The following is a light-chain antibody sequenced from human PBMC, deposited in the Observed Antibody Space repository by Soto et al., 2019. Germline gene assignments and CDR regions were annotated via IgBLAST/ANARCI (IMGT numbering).Light chain of an antibody. CDR3: QQYNNRPPET. J-gene: IGKJ2*01. V-gene: IGKV3-15*01. CDR1: QSVGSN. Sequence: EIVMTQSPATLSVSPGERATLSCRVSQSVGSNLAWYQQKPGQAPRLLIYGASTRATGIPARFSGSGSGTEFTLTISSLQSEDFAIYYCQQYNNRPPETFGQGTKLE. CDR2: GAS.